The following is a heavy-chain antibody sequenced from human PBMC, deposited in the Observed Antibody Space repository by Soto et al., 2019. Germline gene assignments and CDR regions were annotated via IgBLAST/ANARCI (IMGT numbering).Heavy chain of an antibody. V-gene: IGHV4-39*01. D-gene: IGHD3-22*01. CDR1: GGSLLDSTYY. CDR2: IFYSGGT. CDR3: ARQASGYYYGWFDP. J-gene: IGHJ5*02. Sequence: SETLSLTCTVSGGSLLDSTYYWAWIPQSPGKGLEWIGTIFYSGGTFYTPSLKSRVTMSVDTSNNQFSLKLSSVTAADTAVYYCARQASGYYYGWFDPWGQGTLVTVSS.